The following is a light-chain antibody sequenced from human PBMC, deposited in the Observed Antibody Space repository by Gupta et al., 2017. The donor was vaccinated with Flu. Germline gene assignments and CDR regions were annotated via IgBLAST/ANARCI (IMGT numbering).Light chain of an antibody. Sequence: DIQMTQSPSTLSASVGDRVTITCRASQSLNNWLAWYQHKPGKAPKVLIYRVSNLESGVPSRFSGSGSGKEFTLTISSLQPDDFATYYCQQYYGYSWTFGQGTKVEVK. V-gene: IGKV1-5*03. J-gene: IGKJ1*01. CDR3: QQYYGYSWT. CDR1: QSLNNW. CDR2: RVS.